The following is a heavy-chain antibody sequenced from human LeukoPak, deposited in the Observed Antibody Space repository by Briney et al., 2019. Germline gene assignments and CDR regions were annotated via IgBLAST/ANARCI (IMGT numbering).Heavy chain of an antibody. CDR1: GFTFDDYT. Sequence: GGSLRLSCAASGFTFDDYTMHWVRQAPGKGLEWVSLISWDGGSTYYADSVKGRFTISRDNSKNSLYLQMNSLRTEDTALYYCAKGGYDSSGYVDYWGQGTLVTVSS. D-gene: IGHD3-22*01. J-gene: IGHJ4*02. V-gene: IGHV3-43*01. CDR3: AKGGYDSSGYVDY. CDR2: ISWDGGST.